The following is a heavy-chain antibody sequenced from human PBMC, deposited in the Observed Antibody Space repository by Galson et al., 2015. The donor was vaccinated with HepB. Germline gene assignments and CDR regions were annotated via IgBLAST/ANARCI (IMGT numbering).Heavy chain of an antibody. CDR2: ISGSGGST. J-gene: IGHJ4*02. V-gene: IGHV3-23*01. Sequence: SLRLSCAASGFTFSSYAMSWVRQAPGKGLEWVSAISGSGGSTYYADSVKGRFTISRDNSKNTLYLQMNSLRAEDTAVYYCAKGGSTVTTPLDYFDYWGQGTLVTVSS. CDR3: AKGGSTVTTPLDYFDY. CDR1: GFTFSSYA. D-gene: IGHD4-17*01.